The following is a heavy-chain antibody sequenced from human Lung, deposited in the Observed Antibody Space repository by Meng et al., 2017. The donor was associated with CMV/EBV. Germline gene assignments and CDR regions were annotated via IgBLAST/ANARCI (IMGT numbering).Heavy chain of an antibody. Sequence: GGSXRLSCAASGFTFSNYHMSWVRQAPGKGLEWVSTISGTSGTTYYADSVKGRFTISRDISTNTLYLQMNSLRDEDTALYYCAKDDDRRYYSMDVRGQGTTVTSP. V-gene: IGHV3-23*01. J-gene: IGHJ6*02. CDR3: AKDDDRRYYSMDV. CDR2: ISGTSGTT. CDR1: GFTFSNYH. D-gene: IGHD1-1*01.